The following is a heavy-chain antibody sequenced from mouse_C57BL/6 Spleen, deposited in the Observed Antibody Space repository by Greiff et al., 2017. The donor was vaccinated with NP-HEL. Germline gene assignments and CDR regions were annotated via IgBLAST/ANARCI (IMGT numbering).Heavy chain of an antibody. V-gene: IGHV3-6*01. J-gene: IGHJ3*01. Sequence: EVKLQESGPGLVKPSQSLSLTCSVTGYSITSGYYWNWIRQFPGNKLEWMGYISYDGSNNYNPSLKNRISITRDTSKNQFFLKLNSVTTEDTATYYCAREEGPAWFAYWGQGTLVTVSA. D-gene: IGHD3-3*01. CDR1: GYSITSGYY. CDR3: AREEGPAWFAY. CDR2: ISYDGSN.